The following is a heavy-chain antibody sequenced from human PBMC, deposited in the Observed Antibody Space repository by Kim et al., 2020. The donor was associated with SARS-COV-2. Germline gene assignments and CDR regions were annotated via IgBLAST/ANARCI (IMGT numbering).Heavy chain of an antibody. CDR1: GGTFSSYA. CDR2: IIPIFGTA. D-gene: IGHD3-16*01. J-gene: IGHJ4*02. Sequence: SVKVSCKASGGTFSSYAISWVRQAPGQGLEWMGGIIPIFGTANYAQKFQGRVTITADESTSTAYMELSSLRSEDTAVYYCASETGSFGAPPGYWGQGTLVTVSS. V-gene: IGHV1-69*13. CDR3: ASETGSFGAPPGY.